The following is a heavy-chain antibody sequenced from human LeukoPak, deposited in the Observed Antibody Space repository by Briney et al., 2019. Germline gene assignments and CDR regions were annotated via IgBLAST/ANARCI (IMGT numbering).Heavy chain of an antibody. Sequence: GGSLRLSCAASGFTFSSYWMTWVRQAPGKGLEWVANIEQDGSKKSYVDSVKGRFTISRDNAKNSLYLQMNSLRAEDTAIYYCTRVGYIDEGIDYWGQGTLVTVSS. V-gene: IGHV3-7*04. CDR1: GFTFSSYW. CDR3: TRVGYIDEGIDY. D-gene: IGHD5-24*01. J-gene: IGHJ4*02. CDR2: IEQDGSKK.